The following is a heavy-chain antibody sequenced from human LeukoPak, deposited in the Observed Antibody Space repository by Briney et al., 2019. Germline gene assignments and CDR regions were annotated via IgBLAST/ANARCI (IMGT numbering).Heavy chain of an antibody. Sequence: GASVKVSCKSSGYTFTTYTMHWVRQAPGQRLEWMGWINADTGNTKCSQEFPGRLTITRDTSASTIYMDLSRLRSEDMAVYYCPRSGGSRGTVTPPGDFWGQGTLVTVSS. CDR1: GYTFTTYT. V-gene: IGHV1-3*03. CDR2: INADTGNT. CDR3: PRSGGSRGTVTPPGDF. J-gene: IGHJ4*02. D-gene: IGHD4-17*01.